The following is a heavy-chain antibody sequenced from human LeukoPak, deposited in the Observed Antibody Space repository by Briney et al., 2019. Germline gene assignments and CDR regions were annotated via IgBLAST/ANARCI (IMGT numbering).Heavy chain of an antibody. J-gene: IGHJ4*02. D-gene: IGHD2-15*01. V-gene: IGHV4-34*01. Sequence: SETLSLTCAVYGGSFSGYYWSWIRQPPGKGLEWIGEINHSGSTNYNPSLKSRVTISVDTSKNQFSLKLSSVTAADTAVYYCARRKVVVAADFDYWGQGTLVTVSS. CDR1: GGSFSGYY. CDR2: INHSGST. CDR3: ARRKVVVAADFDY.